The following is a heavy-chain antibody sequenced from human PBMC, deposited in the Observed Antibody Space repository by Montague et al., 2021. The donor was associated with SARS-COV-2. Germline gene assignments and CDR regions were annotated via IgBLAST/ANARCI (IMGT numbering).Heavy chain of an antibody. CDR3: ARAIVDVTMMVVVMTGVEHYFDV. Sequence: SETLSLTCAVYGGSFSGYYWSWIRQPPGKGLEWIGDINHSGSTNYNPPSKSRVSISVDTSKNQFYLKLRSVTAADTAVYYCARAIVDVTMMVVVMTGVEHYFDVWGQGTLVTVSS. CDR2: INHSGST. J-gene: IGHJ4*01. CDR1: GGSFSGYY. D-gene: IGHD3-22*01. V-gene: IGHV4-34*01.